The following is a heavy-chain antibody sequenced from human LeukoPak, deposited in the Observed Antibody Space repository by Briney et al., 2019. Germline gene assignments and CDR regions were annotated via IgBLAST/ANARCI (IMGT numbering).Heavy chain of an antibody. CDR2: IYTSGST. D-gene: IGHD1-26*01. V-gene: IGHV4-61*02. J-gene: IGHJ6*02. CDR1: GGSISSGSYY. CDR3: ARDRAGGSYVYYYYGMDV. Sequence: SETLSLTCTVSGGSISSGSYYWSWIRQPAGKGLEWIGRIYTSGSTNYNPSLKSRVTISVDTSKNQFSLKLSSVTAADTAVYYRARDRAGGSYVYYYYGMDVWGQGTTVTVSS.